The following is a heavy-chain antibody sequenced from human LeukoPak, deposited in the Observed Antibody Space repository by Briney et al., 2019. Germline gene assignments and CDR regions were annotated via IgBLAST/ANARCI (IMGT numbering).Heavy chain of an antibody. CDR2: MNPNSGRT. CDR3: TRETSSRYFDY. J-gene: IGHJ4*02. Sequence: ASVKVSCKASGYTLTSYDINWVRQGTGQGLEWMGWMNPNSGRTGYAQNFQGRITITRNTSISTASMELSSLRSEDTAVYYCTRETSSRYFDYWGQGTLVTVSS. V-gene: IGHV1-8*01. CDR1: GYTLTSYD.